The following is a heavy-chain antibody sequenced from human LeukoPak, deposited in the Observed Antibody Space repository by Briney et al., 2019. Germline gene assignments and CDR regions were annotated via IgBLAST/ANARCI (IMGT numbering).Heavy chain of an antibody. CDR3: AELGITMIGGV. CDR1: GFTFDDYA. Sequence: RGGSLRLSCAASGFTFDDYAMHWVRQAPGKGLEWVSGISWNSGSIDYADSVNGRFTISRDNAKNSLYLQMNSLRAEDTAVYYCAELGITMIGGVWGKGTTVTISS. D-gene: IGHD3-10*02. J-gene: IGHJ6*04. CDR2: ISWNSGSI. V-gene: IGHV3-9*01.